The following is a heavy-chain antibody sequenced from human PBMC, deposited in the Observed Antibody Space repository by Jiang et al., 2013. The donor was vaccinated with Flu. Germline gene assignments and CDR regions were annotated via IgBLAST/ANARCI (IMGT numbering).Heavy chain of an antibody. Sequence: GPGLVKPSETLSLTCTVSGDSVNTGDYYWSWIRQPPGKGLEWLGYTYYSVSTNYNPSLKSRVTISVDTSKNQFSLRLTSVTAADTAVYFCARDYHDSSGYSWFDPWGQGTLVTVSS. D-gene: IGHD3-22*01. J-gene: IGHJ5*02. CDR3: ARDYHDSSGYSWFDP. CDR2: TYYSVST. CDR1: GDSVNTGDYY. V-gene: IGHV4-61*08.